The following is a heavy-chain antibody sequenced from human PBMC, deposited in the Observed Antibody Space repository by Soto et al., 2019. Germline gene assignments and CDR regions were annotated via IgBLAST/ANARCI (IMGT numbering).Heavy chain of an antibody. CDR2: IHPSGGGT. D-gene: IGHD2-21*02. CDR1: GYTFNTYY. J-gene: IGHJ4*02. V-gene: IGHV1-46*02. CDR3: ARGGHIAVVTASFDY. Sequence: QVQLVQSGAEVKEPGASVKVSCKPSGYTFNTYYLHWVRQAPGQALEWMGVIHPSGGGTTYAQKFLGRVTVTRDTSTSTVFMELRSLRSDDTAVYYCARGGHIAVVTASFDYWGQGTLVTVSS.